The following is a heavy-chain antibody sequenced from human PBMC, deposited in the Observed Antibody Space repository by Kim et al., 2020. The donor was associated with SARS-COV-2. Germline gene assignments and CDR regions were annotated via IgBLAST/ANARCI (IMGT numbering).Heavy chain of an antibody. V-gene: IGHV3-49*03. CDR1: GFDFGLYT. J-gene: IGHJ1*01. Sequence: GGSLRLSCRTSGFDFGLYTIAWLRQAPGKGLEWVGFVKSRGFGGTTDFAASVKDRFAISRDNSKGTAYLQMNSLKTEDTGTYFCARCLKDGSSWFFFQ. CDR2: VKSRGFGGTT. CDR3: ARCLKDGSSWFFFQ. D-gene: IGHD6-13*01.